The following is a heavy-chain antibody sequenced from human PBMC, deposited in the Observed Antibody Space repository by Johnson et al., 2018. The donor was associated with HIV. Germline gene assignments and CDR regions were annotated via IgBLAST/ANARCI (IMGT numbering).Heavy chain of an antibody. D-gene: IGHD2-2*01. CDR1: GFTFSSYW. J-gene: IGHJ3*02. V-gene: IGHV3-7*01. Sequence: EVQLVESGGGLVQPGGSLRLSCAASGFTFSSYWMSWVRQAPGKGLEWVANIQQDGSEKYYEDSVQGRFTISRDNSKNSLYLQMNSLRAEDTAVYYCARETGDPVVPAARDAFDIWGQGAMVTVSS. CDR3: ARETGDPVVPAARDAFDI. CDR2: IQQDGSEK.